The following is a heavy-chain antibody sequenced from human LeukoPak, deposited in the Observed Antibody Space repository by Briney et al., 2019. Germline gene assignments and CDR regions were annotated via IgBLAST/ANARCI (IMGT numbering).Heavy chain of an antibody. Sequence: GGSLRLSCAASGFTFSSCAMSWVRQAPGKGLEWVSAISGSGGSTYYADSVKGRFTISRDNSKNTLYLQMNSLRAEDTAVYYCAKDRGIAVKINWFDPWGQGTLVTVSS. CDR1: GFTFSSCA. CDR3: AKDRGIAVKINWFDP. CDR2: ISGSGGST. V-gene: IGHV3-23*01. D-gene: IGHD6-19*01. J-gene: IGHJ5*02.